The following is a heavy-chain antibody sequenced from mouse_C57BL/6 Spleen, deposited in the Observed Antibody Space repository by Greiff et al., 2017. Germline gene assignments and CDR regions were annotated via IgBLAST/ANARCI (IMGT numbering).Heavy chain of an antibody. J-gene: IGHJ4*01. Sequence: VQLKQSGPELVKPGASVKIPCKASGYTFTDYNMDWVKQSHGKSLEWIGDINPNNGGTIYNQKFKGKATLTVDKSSSTAYMELRSLTSEDTAVYYCARYGSSYEAMDYWGQGTSVTVSS. V-gene: IGHV1-18*01. CDR2: INPNNGGT. CDR1: GYTFTDYN. D-gene: IGHD1-1*01. CDR3: ARYGSSYEAMDY.